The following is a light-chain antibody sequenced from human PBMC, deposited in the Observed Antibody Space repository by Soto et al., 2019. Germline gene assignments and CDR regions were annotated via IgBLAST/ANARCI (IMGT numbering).Light chain of an antibody. Sequence: ELGMTQSPGTLSVSPGERATLSCRASQSVSSNLAWYQQKPGQAPRLLIYGASTRATGIPARFSGSGSGTEFTLTLSSLQSEDFAVYYCQQYNNWPLTFGGGTKVDIK. V-gene: IGKV3-15*01. J-gene: IGKJ4*01. CDR1: QSVSSN. CDR3: QQYNNWPLT. CDR2: GAS.